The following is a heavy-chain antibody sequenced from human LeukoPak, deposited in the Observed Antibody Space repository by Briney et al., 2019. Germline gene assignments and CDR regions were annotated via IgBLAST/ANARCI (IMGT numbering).Heavy chain of an antibody. D-gene: IGHD3-16*02. CDR3: AREAYDYVWGSYPGGY. V-gene: IGHV1-8*03. J-gene: IGHJ4*02. Sequence: GASVKVSCKASGYTFTSYDINWVRQATGQGLEWMGWMNPNSGNTGYAQKFQGRVTITRNTSISTAYMELSSLRSEDTAVYYCAREAYDYVWGSYPGGYWGQGTLVTVSS. CDR2: MNPNSGNT. CDR1: GYTFTSYD.